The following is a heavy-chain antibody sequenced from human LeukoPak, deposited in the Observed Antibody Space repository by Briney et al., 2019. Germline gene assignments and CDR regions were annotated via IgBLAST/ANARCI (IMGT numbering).Heavy chain of an antibody. V-gene: IGHV4-39*07. CDR2: IYYSGST. D-gene: IGHD4-17*01. CDR3: ARDIHDYGDYAI. J-gene: IGHJ3*02. Sequence: SETLPLTCTVSGGSISSSSYYWGWIRQPPGKGLEWIGSIYYSGSTYYNPSLKSRVTISVDTSKNQFSLKLSSVTAADTAVYYCARDIHDYGDYAIWGQGTMVTVSS. CDR1: GGSISSSSYY.